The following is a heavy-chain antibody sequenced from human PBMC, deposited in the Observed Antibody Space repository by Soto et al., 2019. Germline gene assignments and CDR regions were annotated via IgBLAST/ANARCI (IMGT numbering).Heavy chain of an antibody. CDR2: IKEDGSER. CDR1: GFSFGTYW. V-gene: IGHV3-7*03. D-gene: IGHD3-3*01. Sequence: GALRLSCAVSGFSFGTYWMSWVRQAPGKGLEWLASIKEDGSERYYLDSVKGRFTISRDNAKDSLSLQMNSLRGEDTAFYYCARDVGPVTIFGEALSGYFDFWGQGTLVTVSS. CDR3: ARDVGPVTIFGEALSGYFDF. J-gene: IGHJ4*02.